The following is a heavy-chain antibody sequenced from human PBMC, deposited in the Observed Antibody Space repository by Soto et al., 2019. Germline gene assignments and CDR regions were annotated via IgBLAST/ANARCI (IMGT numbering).Heavy chain of an antibody. CDR3: ARDKDRLQLSGIYYLILDV. Sequence: QIQLVQSGAEVKKPGSSVKVSCKASGGTFRTSAISWVRQAPGQGLEWVGGIMPVFRRPKYAQNFQDRVTITADDSTRTAYMELNSLRSDDTAVYYCARDKDRLQLSGIYYLILDVWGQGTAVTVSS. D-gene: IGHD1-26*01. V-gene: IGHV1-69*12. CDR1: GGTFRTSA. CDR2: IMPVFRRP. J-gene: IGHJ6*02.